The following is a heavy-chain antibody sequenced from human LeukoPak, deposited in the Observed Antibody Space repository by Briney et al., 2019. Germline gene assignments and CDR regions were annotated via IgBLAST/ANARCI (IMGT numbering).Heavy chain of an antibody. Sequence: SETLSLTCAVYGGSFSGYYWSWIRQPPGKGLEWIGEINHSGSTNYNPSLKGRVTISADTSKNQFSLKLSSVTAADTAVYYCARQSIAAAFGYWGQGTLVTVSS. CDR1: GGSFSGYY. CDR2: INHSGST. V-gene: IGHV4-34*01. D-gene: IGHD6-13*01. J-gene: IGHJ4*02. CDR3: ARQSIAAAFGY.